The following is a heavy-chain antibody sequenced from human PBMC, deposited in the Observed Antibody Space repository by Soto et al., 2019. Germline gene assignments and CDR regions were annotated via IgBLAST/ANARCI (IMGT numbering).Heavy chain of an antibody. D-gene: IGHD2-2*01. CDR1: GXSLHXGSYY. V-gene: IGHV4-31*03. CDR2: IFYTGKA. CDR3: ARDGNSNANYIDP. Sequence: QVXXQXSGPGXVKPSQXLSLTCXXSGXSLHXGSYYWTWIRQXPGKGLEWXGDIFYTGKAYYNPSLESRLSMSVDRSKNQFSLRLSSVTAADTAVYYCARDGNSNANYIDPWGQGTLVTVSS. J-gene: IGHJ5*02.